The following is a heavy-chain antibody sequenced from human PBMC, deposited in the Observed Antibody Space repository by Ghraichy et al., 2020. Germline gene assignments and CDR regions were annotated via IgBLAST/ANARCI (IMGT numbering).Heavy chain of an antibody. CDR1: GFTFSNYG. V-gene: IGHV3-30*02. CDR2: MRYDGSYK. D-gene: IGHD3-22*01. J-gene: IGHJ6*02. CDR3: AKAADSSGYYYYYYGMDV. Sequence: GGSLRLSCAASGFTFSNYGMHWVRQAPGMGLEWVAFMRYDGSYKSSADSVKGRFTISRDTSKNTLFLQMNSLRAEDTAVYYCAKAADSSGYYYYYYGMDVWGQGTTVTVSS.